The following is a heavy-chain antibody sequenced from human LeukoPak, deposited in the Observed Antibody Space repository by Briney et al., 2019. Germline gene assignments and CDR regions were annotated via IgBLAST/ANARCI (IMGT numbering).Heavy chain of an antibody. CDR1: GGSISSYC. J-gene: IGHJ4*02. CDR2: IYYNGNT. V-gene: IGHV4-59*08. Sequence: SETLSLTCTVSGGSISSYCWSWIRQPPGKGLEWIGNIYYNGNTNYNLSLKSRVTISLDTSKNQFSLNLSSVTAADTAVYYCARREYYFDYWGQGTLVTVSS. CDR3: ARREYYFDY.